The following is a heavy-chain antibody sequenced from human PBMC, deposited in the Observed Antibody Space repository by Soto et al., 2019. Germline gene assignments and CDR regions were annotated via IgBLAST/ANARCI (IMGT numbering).Heavy chain of an antibody. CDR2: ITGSGTTI. CDR3: ARGNWGTTASWFDP. CDR1: GFTFSSSE. D-gene: IGHD2-21*02. Sequence: ESGGGLVQPGRSLRLSCAASGFTFSSSEMNWVRQAPGKGLEWVSYITGSGTTIRYADSVKGRFTISRDNAQNSLFLQMNSLTAEDTALYYCARGNWGTTASWFDPWGQGTLVTVSS. V-gene: IGHV3-48*03. J-gene: IGHJ5*02.